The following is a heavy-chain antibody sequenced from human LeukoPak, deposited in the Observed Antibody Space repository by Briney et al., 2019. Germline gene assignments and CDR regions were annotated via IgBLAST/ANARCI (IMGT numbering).Heavy chain of an antibody. CDR1: GGTFSSYA. CDR3: TRGARQLVWDPFLWDY. D-gene: IGHD6-6*01. Sequence: ASVKVSCKASGGTFSSYAISWVRQAPGQGLEWMGGIIPIFGTANYAQKFQGRVTITTDESTSTAYMELSSLRSEDTAVYYCTRGARQLVWDPFLWDYWGQGTLVTVSS. CDR2: IIPIFGTA. V-gene: IGHV1-69*05. J-gene: IGHJ4*02.